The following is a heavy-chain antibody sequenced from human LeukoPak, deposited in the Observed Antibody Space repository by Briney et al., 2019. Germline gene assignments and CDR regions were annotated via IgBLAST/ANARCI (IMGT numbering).Heavy chain of an antibody. Sequence: ASVKVSCKASGYTFTGYYMHWVRQAPGQGLEWMGWINLNSGGTNYAQKFQGRDTMTRDTSTSTAYMELSRLRSDDTAVYYCARERSSTPYYTSPYFDYWGQGTLVTVSS. CDR1: GYTFTGYY. V-gene: IGHV1-2*02. D-gene: IGHD2-2*01. CDR2: INLNSGGT. CDR3: ARERSSTPYYTSPYFDY. J-gene: IGHJ4*02.